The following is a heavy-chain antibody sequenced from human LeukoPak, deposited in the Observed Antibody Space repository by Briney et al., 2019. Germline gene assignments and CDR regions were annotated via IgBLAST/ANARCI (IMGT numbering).Heavy chain of an antibody. V-gene: IGHV4-34*01. D-gene: IGHD2-2*01. CDR3: ATSYCSSTSCYPSYGMDV. J-gene: IGHJ6*02. CDR2: INHSGST. CDR1: GGSFSGYY. Sequence: PSETLSLTCAVYGGSFSGYYWSWIRQPPGKGLEWIGEINHSGSTNYNPSLKSRVTISVDTSKNQFSLKLSSVTAADTAVYYCATSYCSSTSCYPSYGMDVWGQGTTVTVSS.